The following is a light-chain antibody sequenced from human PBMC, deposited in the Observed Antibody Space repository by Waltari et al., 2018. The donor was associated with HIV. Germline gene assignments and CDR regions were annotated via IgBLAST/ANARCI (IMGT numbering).Light chain of an antibody. CDR1: SSNIAANYD. J-gene: IGLJ2*01. V-gene: IGLV1-40*01. CDR2: DKP. CDR3: QSYDRSLSGSI. Sequence: QPVLTQPPSVSGAPGQRVTISRTGNSSNIAANYDAYWYQQLPVTAPKLLIYDKPHRPSGVPDRFSGSRSGTSASLAITGLQADDEADYYCQSYDRSLSGSIFGGGTRLTVL.